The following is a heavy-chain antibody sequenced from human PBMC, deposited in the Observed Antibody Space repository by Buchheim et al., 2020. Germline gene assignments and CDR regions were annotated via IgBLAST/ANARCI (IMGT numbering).Heavy chain of an antibody. CDR2: ISGSGANT. D-gene: IGHD2-8*01. CDR3: AKVGECINGVCFGSWFDP. CDR1: GFTFSSYA. V-gene: IGHV3-23*01. Sequence: EVQLLESGGGLVQPGGSLRLSCAASGFTFSSYAMSWVRQAPGKGLEWVSGISGSGANTYYGDSVKGRFTISRDTSMHTLYLRMNSLRAEDTAVYYCAKVGECINGVCFGSWFDPWGQGTL. J-gene: IGHJ5*02.